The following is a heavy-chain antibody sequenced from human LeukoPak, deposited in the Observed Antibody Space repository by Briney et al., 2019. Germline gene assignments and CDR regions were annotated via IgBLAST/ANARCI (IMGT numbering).Heavy chain of an antibody. CDR2: ISSSSSYI. CDR1: GFTFSSYS. CDR3: ARAVGATTHPFDY. J-gene: IGHJ4*02. D-gene: IGHD1-26*01. Sequence: GGSLRLSCAASGFTFSSYSMNWVRQAPGKGLEWVSSISSSSSYIYYADSVKGRFTISRDNAKNSPYLQMNSLRAEDTAVYYCARAVGATTHPFDYWGQGTLVTVSS. V-gene: IGHV3-21*01.